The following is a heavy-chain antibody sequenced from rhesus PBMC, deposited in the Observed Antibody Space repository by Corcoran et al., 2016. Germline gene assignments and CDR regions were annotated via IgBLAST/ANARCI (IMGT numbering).Heavy chain of an antibody. Sequence: QVQLVQSGAELTKPGASVQLSCKASGYTFTCYYIPCGRPAPGQVLEWMGWINPNKGNKGYAQKFQGRDTMTRDTSTSTAYMELSSLRSEDTAVYYCTRLSWNNGFDYWGQGVLVTVSS. CDR1: GYTFTCYY. V-gene: IGHV1S9*01. CDR2: INPNKGNK. J-gene: IGHJ4*01. CDR3: TRLSWNNGFDY. D-gene: IGHD1-20*01.